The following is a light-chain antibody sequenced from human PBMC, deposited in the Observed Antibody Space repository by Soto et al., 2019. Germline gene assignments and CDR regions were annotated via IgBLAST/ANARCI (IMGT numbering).Light chain of an antibody. Sequence: DIQMTQSPSTLSASIGDRVTITCRASESIRTWLAWYQHKPGKAPKLLIYAASTLQSGVPSRFRGSGSGTDFTSTISRLQPEDIATYYCQQYENLPTFGQGTRLEIK. CDR1: ESIRTW. CDR3: QQYENLPT. J-gene: IGKJ5*01. CDR2: AAS. V-gene: IGKV1-5*01.